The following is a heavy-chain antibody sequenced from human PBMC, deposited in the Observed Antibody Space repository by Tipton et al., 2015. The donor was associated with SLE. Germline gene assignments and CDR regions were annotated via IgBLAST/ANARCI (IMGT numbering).Heavy chain of an antibody. D-gene: IGHD6-13*01. CDR1: GYIFTTHD. V-gene: IGHV1-8*01. Sequence: QVQLVQSGAEVRKPGASVKVSCKTSGYIFTTHDINWVRQASGQGLEWMGWVNPRSGNSGYAQKLRGRVTVTTDTSTNTAYLELRSLTSDDTALYYCARDVPTSGSHLLDSWGQGTLVTVSS. CDR2: VNPRSGNS. CDR3: ARDVPTSGSHLLDS. J-gene: IGHJ4*02.